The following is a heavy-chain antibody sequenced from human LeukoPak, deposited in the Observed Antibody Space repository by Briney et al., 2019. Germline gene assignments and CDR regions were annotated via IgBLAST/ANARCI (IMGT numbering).Heavy chain of an antibody. V-gene: IGHV1-2*02. J-gene: IGHJ4*02. D-gene: IGHD6-13*01. Sequence: ASVPVSCKASGYTFTGYYMHWVRQAPGQGLEWMGWISPNSGATNYAQKLQARVTMTGDTSISTAYMELSSLRSDDTAVYYCARLGGGSSWSNFDFWGQGTLVTL. CDR3: ARLGGGSSWSNFDF. CDR1: GYTFTGYY. CDR2: ISPNSGAT.